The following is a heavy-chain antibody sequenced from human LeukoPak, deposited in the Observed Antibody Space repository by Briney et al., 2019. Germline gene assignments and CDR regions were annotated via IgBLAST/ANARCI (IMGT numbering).Heavy chain of an antibody. Sequence: GGSLRLSCAVSGFTVSSNYMSWVRQAPGKGLEWVSIIYSGGTTYYADSVEGRFTISRDNSKNNLYLQMNSLRAEDTAVYYCAKWNYYFDYWGQGTLVTVSS. J-gene: IGHJ4*02. CDR1: GFTVSSNY. CDR2: IYSGGTT. CDR3: AKWNYYFDY. D-gene: IGHD1-7*01. V-gene: IGHV3-53*01.